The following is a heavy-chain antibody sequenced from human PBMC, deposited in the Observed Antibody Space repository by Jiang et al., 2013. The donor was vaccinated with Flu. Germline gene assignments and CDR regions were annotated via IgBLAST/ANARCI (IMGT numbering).Heavy chain of an antibody. CDR2: ISGRDNSI. J-gene: IGHJ5*02. Sequence: FRDTGMSWLRQAPGKGLEWVSDISGRDNSIYYADSVKGRFTISRDNSKNTLYLQMTGLRAADTAVYFCAKVTGILYRGSSRFDTWGPGTLVIVSS. CDR1: FRDTG. D-gene: IGHD1-26*01. V-gene: IGHV3-23*01. CDR3: AKVTGILYRGSSRFDT.